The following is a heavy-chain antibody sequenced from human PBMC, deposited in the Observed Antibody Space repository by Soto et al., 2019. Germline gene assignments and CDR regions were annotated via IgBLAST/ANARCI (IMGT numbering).Heavy chain of an antibody. V-gene: IGHV4-39*01. CDR3: ARHGTWAMGRVVVVAATVN. CDR1: GGSISSSSYY. D-gene: IGHD2-15*01. J-gene: IGHJ4*02. CDR2: IYYSGST. Sequence: QLQLQESGPGLVKPSETLSLTCTVSGGSISSSSYYWGWIRQPPGKGLEWIGSIYYSGSTYYNPSLKSRVTISVDTSKNQFSLKLSSVTAADTAVYYCARHGTWAMGRVVVVAATVNWGQGTLVTVSS.